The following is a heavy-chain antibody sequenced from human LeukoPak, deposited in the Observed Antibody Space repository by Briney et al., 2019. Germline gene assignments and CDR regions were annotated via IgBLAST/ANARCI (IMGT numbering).Heavy chain of an antibody. CDR1: GFTFSSYG. Sequence: GGSLRLSCAASGFTFSSYGMHWVRQAPGKGLEWVAVISYDGSNKYYADSVKGRFTISRDNSKNTLYLQMNSLRAEDKAVYYCAKDQRSGSYYYYYYGMDVWGQGTTVTVSS. CDR3: AKDQRSGSYYYYYYGMDV. D-gene: IGHD1-26*01. CDR2: ISYDGSNK. V-gene: IGHV3-30*18. J-gene: IGHJ6*02.